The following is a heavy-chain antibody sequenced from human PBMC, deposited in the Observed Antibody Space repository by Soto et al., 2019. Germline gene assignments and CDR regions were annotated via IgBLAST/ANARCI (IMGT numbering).Heavy chain of an antibody. Sequence: PGGSLRLSCSASGFSISRYWMSWVRQAPGKGLEWVADIKQDGSEKYYVDSVKGRFTISRDNAKNSLHLQVSSLRVEDTALYYCARGGFNYGTGIEYWGQGTLVTVSS. V-gene: IGHV3-7*01. CDR3: ARGGFNYGTGIEY. D-gene: IGHD5-18*01. CDR1: GFSISRYW. J-gene: IGHJ4*02. CDR2: IKQDGSEK.